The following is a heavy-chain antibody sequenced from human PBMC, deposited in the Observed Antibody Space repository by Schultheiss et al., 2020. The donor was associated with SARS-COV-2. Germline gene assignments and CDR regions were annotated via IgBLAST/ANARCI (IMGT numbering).Heavy chain of an antibody. CDR3: ARIIKNWSGHPTLHRYVDV. D-gene: IGHD3-3*01. CDR2: IHYSENT. Sequence: SETLSLTCAVYGGSFSGYYWSWIRQPPGKGLEWIGYIHYSENTKYNPSLKSRVTISVDTSKNQFSLKLSSVTAADTAVFYCARIIKNWSGHPTLHRYVDVWGKGTTVTVSS. V-gene: IGHV4-59*08. CDR1: GGSFSGYY. J-gene: IGHJ6*03.